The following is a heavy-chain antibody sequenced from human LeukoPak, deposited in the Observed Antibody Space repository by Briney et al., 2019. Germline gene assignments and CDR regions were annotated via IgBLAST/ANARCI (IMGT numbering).Heavy chain of an antibody. V-gene: IGHV1-18*01. CDR1: GYTFTSYA. J-gene: IGHJ4*02. Sequence: GASVKVSCKASGYTFTSYAMNWVRQAPGQGLEWMGWISAYNDNTDYAHNLQGRVTMTTDTSTSTAYMELRSLRSDDTAVHYCARDEAAAGYFDYWGQGTLVTVSS. CDR2: ISAYNDNT. CDR3: ARDEAAAGYFDY. D-gene: IGHD6-13*01.